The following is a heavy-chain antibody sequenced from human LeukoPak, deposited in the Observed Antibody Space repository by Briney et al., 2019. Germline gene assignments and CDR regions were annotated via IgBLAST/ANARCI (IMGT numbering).Heavy chain of an antibody. CDR2: ISTSSSYT. Sequence: GGSMTLSCAASGFTFSSYSMNWVRQAPGKGLEWVSSISTSSSYTNYADSVKGRFTIPTDNAKNSLYLQMNSLRAEDTAVYYCARDGARGTYYYGMDVWGKGTTVTVSS. CDR1: GFTFSSYS. V-gene: IGHV3-21*01. CDR3: ARDGARGTYYYGMDV. D-gene: IGHD3-16*01. J-gene: IGHJ6*04.